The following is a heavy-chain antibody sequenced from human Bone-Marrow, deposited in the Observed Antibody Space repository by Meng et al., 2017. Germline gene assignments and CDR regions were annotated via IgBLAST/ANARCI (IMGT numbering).Heavy chain of an antibody. CDR1: GFTSGDDG. D-gene: IGHD6-13*01. J-gene: IGHJ6*02. CDR2: IRSNDYGGTT. Sequence: GGSLRLSCTGSGFTSGDDGIAWFRQAPGKGPEWVGFIRSNDYGGTTDHDASVKGRFTISRDDSKSLTYLKMNSLKTEDTGVYYCTRLAVLVPAAAFYYYYGMDVWGQGTTVTVSS. CDR3: TRLAVLVPAAAFYYYYGMDV. V-gene: IGHV3-49*03.